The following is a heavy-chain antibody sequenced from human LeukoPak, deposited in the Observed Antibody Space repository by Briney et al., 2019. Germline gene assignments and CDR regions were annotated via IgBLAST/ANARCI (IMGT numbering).Heavy chain of an antibody. V-gene: IGHV3-30-3*01. J-gene: IGHJ4*02. CDR3: AREAFSFDF. CDR2: ISHDGSNK. Sequence: PGGSLRLSCAASGFTVSSNYMSWVRQAPGKGLEWVALISHDGSNKYYADSVKGRFTISRDNSKNTLYLQMNSLRLEDTAVYSCAREAFSFDFWGQGTLVTVSS. CDR1: GFTVSSNY.